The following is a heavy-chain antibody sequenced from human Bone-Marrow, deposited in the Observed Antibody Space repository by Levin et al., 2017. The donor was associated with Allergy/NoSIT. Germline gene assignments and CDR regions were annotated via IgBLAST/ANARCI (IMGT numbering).Heavy chain of an antibody. CDR1: GFSLSSSGMC. J-gene: IGHJ5*02. Sequence: SGPTLVKPTQTLTLTCTFSGFSLSSSGMCVSWIRQPPGKALEWLALIDWDDDKYYSTSLKTRLTISKDTSKNQVVLTMTNMDPVDTATYYCARIRSFPRFVVRDSYNWFETWGQGTLGNAAS. D-gene: IGHD3-10*01. V-gene: IGHV2-70*01. CDR3: ARIRSFPRFVVRDSYNWFET. CDR2: IDWDDDK.